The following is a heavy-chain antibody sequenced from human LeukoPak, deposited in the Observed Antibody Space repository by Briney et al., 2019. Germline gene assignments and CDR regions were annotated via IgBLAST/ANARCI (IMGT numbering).Heavy chain of an antibody. Sequence: GGSLRLSCAASGFTFDDYAMHWARQAPGKGLEWVSGISWNSGSIGYADSVKGRFTISRDNAKNSLYLQMNSLRAEDTALYYCAKDAYYDFWSGYIHDWGQGTLVTVSS. CDR3: AKDAYYDFWSGYIHD. V-gene: IGHV3-9*01. CDR1: GFTFDDYA. J-gene: IGHJ4*02. CDR2: ISWNSGSI. D-gene: IGHD3-3*01.